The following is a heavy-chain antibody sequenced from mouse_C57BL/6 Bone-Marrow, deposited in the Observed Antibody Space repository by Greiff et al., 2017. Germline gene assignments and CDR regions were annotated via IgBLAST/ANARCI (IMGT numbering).Heavy chain of an antibody. CDR1: GYTFTSYG. CDR2: IYPRSGNT. J-gene: IGHJ2*01. Sequence: QVQLKQSGAELARPGASVKLSCKASGYTFTSYGISWVKQRTGQGLEWIGEIYPRSGNTYYNEKFKGKATLTADKASSTAYMELRSLTSEDSAVYFCARWPPTGLDYWGQGTTLTVSS. D-gene: IGHD4-1*02. V-gene: IGHV1-81*01. CDR3: ARWPPTGLDY.